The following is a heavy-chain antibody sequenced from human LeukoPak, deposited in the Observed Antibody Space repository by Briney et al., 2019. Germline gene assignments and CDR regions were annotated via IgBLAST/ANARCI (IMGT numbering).Heavy chain of an antibody. D-gene: IGHD2-2*01. V-gene: IGHV3-21*01. J-gene: IGHJ4*02. CDR2: ISSSSSYT. CDR3: ARGLIVVDSVDY. Sequence: GGSLRLSCAASGFTFSSYSMNWVRQAPGKGLEWVSSISSSSSYTYYADSVKGRFTISRDNAKNSLYLQMNSLRAEDTAVYYCARGLIVVDSVDYWGQGTLVTVSS. CDR1: GFTFSSYS.